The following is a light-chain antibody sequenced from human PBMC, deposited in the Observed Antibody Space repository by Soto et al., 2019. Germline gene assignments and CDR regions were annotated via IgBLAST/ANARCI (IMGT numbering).Light chain of an antibody. J-gene: IGKJ4*01. CDR3: QQFNSYPT. CDR2: DAS. Sequence: AIQLTQSPSSLSASVGDRVTITCRASQGISSALAWYQQKPGKAPKLLIYDASSLESGVPSRFSGSGSGTDFTLIISSLQPEYYATYYCQQFNSYPTFGGGTKVDIK. V-gene: IGKV1-13*02. CDR1: QGISSA.